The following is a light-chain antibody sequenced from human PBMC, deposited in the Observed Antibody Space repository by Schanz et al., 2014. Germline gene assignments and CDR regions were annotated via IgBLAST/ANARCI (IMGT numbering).Light chain of an antibody. CDR3: QQYNSYPYT. CDR2: DAS. J-gene: IGKJ2*01. V-gene: IGKV1-5*01. CDR1: QSITHL. Sequence: DIQMTQSPSTLSASVGDRVTITCRARQSITHLLAWYQQKPGRAPKLLIYDASTLERGVPSRFSGSGSGTEFTLTITSLQPDDFATYYCQQYNSYPYTFGQGTKLEIK.